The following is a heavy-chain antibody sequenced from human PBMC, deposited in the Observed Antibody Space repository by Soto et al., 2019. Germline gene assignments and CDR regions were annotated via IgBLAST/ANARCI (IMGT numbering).Heavy chain of an antibody. V-gene: IGHV1-69*06. J-gene: IGHJ6*02. D-gene: IGHD3-22*01. CDR3: ARDDNHGMDV. CDR2: IIPIFGTA. CDR1: GGTFSSYA. Sequence: GASVKVSCKASGGTFSSYAISWVRQAPGQGLEWMGGIIPIFGTANHAQKFQGRVTITADKSTSTAYMELSSLRSEDTAVYYCARDDNHGMDVWGQGTTVTVSS.